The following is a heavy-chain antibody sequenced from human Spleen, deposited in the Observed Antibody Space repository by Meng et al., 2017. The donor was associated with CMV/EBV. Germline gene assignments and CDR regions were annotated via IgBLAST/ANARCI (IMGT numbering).Heavy chain of an antibody. Sequence: ASVKVSCKASGGTFNIYTFSWVRQAPGQGLEWMGWISVYNGNTKYAQKFQGRVTMTTDTSTSTAYMELRSLRSDDTAVYYCARDLGFWSGYSMVAYYYGMDVWGQGTTVTVSS. CDR2: ISVYNGNT. CDR1: GGTFNIYT. V-gene: IGHV1-18*01. D-gene: IGHD3-3*01. J-gene: IGHJ6*02. CDR3: ARDLGFWSGYSMVAYYYGMDV.